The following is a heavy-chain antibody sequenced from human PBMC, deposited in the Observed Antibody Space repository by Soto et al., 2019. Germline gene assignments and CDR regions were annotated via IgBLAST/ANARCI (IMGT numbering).Heavy chain of an antibody. J-gene: IGHJ5*01. Sequence: QVQLVQSGGEVKKPGASVKVSCKASGYTFTXXRXXXXXXXXXQGLEWMGWITPYNGNTYYAQRLQGRVTMTTDTSANTVYXXXXXXXXXXXXXXXXXXXXXXXXXXSWGQGTLVTVSS. CDR1: GYTFTXXR. CDR3: XXXXXXXXXXS. V-gene: IGHV1-18*01. CDR2: ITPYNGNT.